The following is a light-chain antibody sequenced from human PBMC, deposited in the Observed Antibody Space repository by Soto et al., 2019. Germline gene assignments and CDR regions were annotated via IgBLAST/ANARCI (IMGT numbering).Light chain of an antibody. CDR1: SSDVGGYNY. Sequence: QSVLTQPRSVSGSPGQSVTISCTGTSSDVGGYNYVSWYQQHPGKAPKLMIYDVSKRPSGVPDRFSGSKSGNTASLTISGLQAEDEADYYCCSYAGSLVFGGATKLTVL. CDR3: CSYAGSLV. V-gene: IGLV2-11*01. J-gene: IGLJ2*01. CDR2: DVS.